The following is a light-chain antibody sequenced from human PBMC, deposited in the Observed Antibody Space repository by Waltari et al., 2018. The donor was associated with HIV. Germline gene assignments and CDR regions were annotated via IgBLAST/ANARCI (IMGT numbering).Light chain of an antibody. V-gene: IGLV1-44*01. CDR2: SNN. J-gene: IGLJ2*01. CDR3: SAWDDSLNGHVV. CDR1: NSNVGTNT. Sequence: QSVLTQPPSASGTPGQRVTISCSGSNSNVGTNTVNWYQQIPGTAPKLLTYSNNQRPSGGPARCSASKTGASASLAISGLQSEDEADYFCSAWDDSLNGHVVFGGGTKLTVL.